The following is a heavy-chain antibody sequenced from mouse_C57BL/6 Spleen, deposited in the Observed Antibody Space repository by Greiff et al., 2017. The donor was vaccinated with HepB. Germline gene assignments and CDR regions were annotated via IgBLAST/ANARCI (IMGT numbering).Heavy chain of an antibody. CDR2: IYPGDGDT. Sequence: QVQLKESGPELVKPGASVKISCKASGYAFSSSWMNWVKQRPGKGLEWTGRIYPGDGDTNYNGKFKGKATLTADKSSSTAYMQLSSLTSEDSAVYFCARSEILITTVAYYFDYWGQGTTLTVSS. J-gene: IGHJ2*01. CDR3: ARSEILITTVAYYFDY. V-gene: IGHV1-82*01. CDR1: GYAFSSSW. D-gene: IGHD1-1*01.